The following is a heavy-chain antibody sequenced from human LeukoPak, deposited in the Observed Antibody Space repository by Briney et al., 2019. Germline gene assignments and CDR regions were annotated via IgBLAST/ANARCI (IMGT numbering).Heavy chain of an antibody. J-gene: IGHJ4*02. Sequence: ASVKVSCEASGYTFTGYYIHWVRQAPGQGLEWMGWINPKSGGTNYAQKFQGRVTMTRDTSINTAYMELSRLRSGDTAVYYCARWGYYYDSSGYYSYFDYWGQGTLVTVSS. CDR2: INPKSGGT. D-gene: IGHD3-22*01. CDR1: GYTFTGYY. CDR3: ARWGYYYDSSGYYSYFDY. V-gene: IGHV1-2*02.